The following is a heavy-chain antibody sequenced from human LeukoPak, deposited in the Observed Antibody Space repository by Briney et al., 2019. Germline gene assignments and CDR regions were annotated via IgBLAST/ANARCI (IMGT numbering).Heavy chain of an antibody. D-gene: IGHD3-16*01. CDR1: GGTFSSYA. CDR2: IIPIFGTA. Sequence: SVKVSCTASGGTFSSYAIGWVRQAPGQGLEWMGGIIPIFGTANYAQKFQGRVTITTDESTSTAYMELSSLRSEDTAVYYCARDHEVLGLGYWGQGTLVTVSS. J-gene: IGHJ4*02. V-gene: IGHV1-69*05. CDR3: ARDHEVLGLGY.